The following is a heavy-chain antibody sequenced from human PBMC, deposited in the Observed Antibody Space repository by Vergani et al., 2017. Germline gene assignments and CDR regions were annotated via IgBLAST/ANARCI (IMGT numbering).Heavy chain of an antibody. D-gene: IGHD3-16*01. CDR3: ARDPRGSYYYYYGMDV. Sequence: QVRLVQSGAEVKKPGSSVKVSCKASVGTFSIYAISWVRQAPGQGLEWMGGIIPIFGTANYAQKFQGRVTITADESTSTAYMELSSLRAEDTAVYYCARDPRGSYYYYYGMDVWGQGTTVTVSS. CDR2: IIPIFGTA. J-gene: IGHJ6*02. CDR1: VGTFSIYA. V-gene: IGHV1-69*12.